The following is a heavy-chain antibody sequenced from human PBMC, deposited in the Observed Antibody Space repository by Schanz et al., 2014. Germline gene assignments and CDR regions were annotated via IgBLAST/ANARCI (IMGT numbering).Heavy chain of an antibody. CDR1: GFTVHTNY. CDR2: MYINSGST. CDR3: ARDGGRDGYNLAFDV. J-gene: IGHJ3*01. V-gene: IGHV3-53*01. Sequence: EVQLVESGGVLIQPGGSPRLSCAVSGFTVHTNYMSWVRQAPGKGLEWISSMYINSGSTQYADSVKGRFIISRDSSKNTLFLQMNSLRAEDTAVYFCARDGGRDGYNLAFDVWGQGTLVTVSS. D-gene: IGHD5-12*01.